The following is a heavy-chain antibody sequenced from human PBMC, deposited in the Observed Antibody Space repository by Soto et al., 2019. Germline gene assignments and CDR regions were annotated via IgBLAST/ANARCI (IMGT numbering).Heavy chain of an antibody. CDR3: TPLALKYNSDWYPLSD. Sequence: EVQLVESGGGLVKPGGSLRLSCAGSGFTFSNVWMNWVRQAPGKGLEWVGRIKSETDGGTIDYAAPVKGRFTISRDDSNHPLYLQMNSLKTEDTATYYCTPLALKYNSDWYPLSDWGQGTRVTVSS. J-gene: IGHJ4*02. CDR2: IKSETDGGTI. CDR1: GFTFSNVW. D-gene: IGHD6-19*01. V-gene: IGHV3-15*07.